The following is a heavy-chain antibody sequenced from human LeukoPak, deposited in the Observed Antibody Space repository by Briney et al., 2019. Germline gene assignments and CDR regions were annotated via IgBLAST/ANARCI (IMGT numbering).Heavy chain of an antibody. V-gene: IGHV3-7*01. CDR2: INQDGSEK. CDR1: GFSFSSYW. D-gene: IGHD2-15*01. CDR3: AREFDIAQTDY. Sequence: PGGSLRLSCAASGFSFSSYWMSWVRQAPGKGLEWVANINQDGSEKYYVDFVKGRFTISRDNVKKSLYLQMNSLRAEDTAVYYCAREFDIAQTDYWGQGTLVSVFS. J-gene: IGHJ4*02.